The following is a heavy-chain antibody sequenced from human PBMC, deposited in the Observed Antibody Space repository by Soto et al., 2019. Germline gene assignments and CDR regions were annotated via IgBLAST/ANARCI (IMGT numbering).Heavy chain of an antibody. D-gene: IGHD3-16*01. J-gene: IGHJ6*02. CDR2: VTPNTGGT. CDR1: GFTFTAHH. V-gene: IGHV1-2*02. Sequence: ASVKVSCKASGFTFTAHHIHWVRQAPGQGLEWMGYVTPNTGGTKYAQKFQGRVTMTRDTFINTAYMEVSRMTSDDTAVYYCAFMIITPRHSYYTVDVWGQAPTVTGAS. CDR3: AFMIITPRHSYYTVDV.